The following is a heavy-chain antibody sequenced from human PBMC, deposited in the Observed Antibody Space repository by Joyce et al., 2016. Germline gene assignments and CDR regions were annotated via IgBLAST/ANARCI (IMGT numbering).Heavy chain of an antibody. CDR1: GYTFTNYG. V-gene: IGHV1-18*04. CDR2: KNGNNGNT. D-gene: IGHD2-21*02. Sequence: QVQLVQSGAEVKKPGASVKVSCKASGYTFTNYGIHWVRQAPGQGPEWMGWKNGNNGNTKCAQKFQDRVTMTTDKATSTAYIDLRNLRSDDTAVYYCARDTVSVVVVTAPREVGFDIWGKGTMVTVSS. J-gene: IGHJ3*02. CDR3: ARDTVSVVVVTAPREVGFDI.